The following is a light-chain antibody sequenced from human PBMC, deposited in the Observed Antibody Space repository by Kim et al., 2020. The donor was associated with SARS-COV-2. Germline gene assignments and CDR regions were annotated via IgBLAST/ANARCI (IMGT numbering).Light chain of an antibody. CDR2: SAS. CDR1: QAINNY. J-gene: IGKJ4*01. Sequence: GGRVTITCRASQAINNYLAWYQPKPVKAPKLLIYSASTLYTGVPSMFTGFGSGTDFTLTISSLQPEDFATYYCQQVNGLPPVTFGGGTKVDIK. V-gene: IGKV1-12*01. CDR3: QQVNGLPPVT.